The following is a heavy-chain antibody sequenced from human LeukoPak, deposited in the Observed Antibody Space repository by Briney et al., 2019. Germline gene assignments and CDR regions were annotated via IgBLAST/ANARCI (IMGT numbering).Heavy chain of an antibody. Sequence: SETLSLTCTVSGGSVSSGSYYWSWIRQPPGKGLEWIGYIYYSGSTYYNPSLKSRVTIAADTAKSQFSLKLSSVSAVDTAVYYCARAPIGSSSDYWGQGTLVTVSS. J-gene: IGHJ4*01. CDR2: IYYSGST. D-gene: IGHD2-2*01. CDR3: ARAPIGSSSDY. V-gene: IGHV4-31*03. CDR1: GGSVSSGSYY.